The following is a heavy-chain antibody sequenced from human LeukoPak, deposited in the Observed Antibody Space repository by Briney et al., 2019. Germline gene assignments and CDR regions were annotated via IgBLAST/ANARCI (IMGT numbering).Heavy chain of an antibody. V-gene: IGHV3-23*01. CDR2: ISVSAGST. CDR3: ATGSVRYSASWYSQEGDY. D-gene: IGHD6-13*01. J-gene: IGHJ4*02. CDR1: GGSFSGYF. Sequence: ETLSLTCAVYGGSFSGYFWSWVRQPPGKGLEWVSAISVSAGSTYYADSVKGRFTISRDNSKNTLYLQMNSLRAEDTAVYYCATGSVRYSASWYSQEGDYWGQGTLVTVSS.